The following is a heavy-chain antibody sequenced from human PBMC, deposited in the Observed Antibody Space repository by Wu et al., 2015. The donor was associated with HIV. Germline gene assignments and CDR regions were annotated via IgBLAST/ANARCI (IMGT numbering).Heavy chain of an antibody. CDR1: GYTFTTYD. Sequence: QLQLVQSGAEVKKPGASVKVSCKASGYTFTTYDINWVRQAPGQGLEWMGWMNANSGNAGYAQKFRGRVTMTRNTSISTAYMDLSSLRFEDTAVYYCARESRTRWLQFADLDYWGQGTLVTVSS. J-gene: IGHJ4*02. CDR3: ARESRTRWLQFADLDY. V-gene: IGHV1-8*01. CDR2: MNANSGNA. D-gene: IGHD5-24*01.